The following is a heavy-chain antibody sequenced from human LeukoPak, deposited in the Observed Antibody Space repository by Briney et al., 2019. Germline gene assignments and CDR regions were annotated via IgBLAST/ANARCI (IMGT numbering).Heavy chain of an antibody. D-gene: IGHD5-24*01. J-gene: IGHJ4*02. CDR1: GGSISSSSYY. Sequence: KPSETLSLTCTVSGGSISSSSYYWGWIRQPPGKGLEWIGSMYYSGSTYYNPSLKSRVTISVDTSKNQFSLKGTSVMAADTAMYFCASVVYAGYNVYYFTFWGQGTLVTVSS. CDR3: ASVVYAGYNVYYFTF. V-gene: IGHV4-39*07. CDR2: MYYSGST.